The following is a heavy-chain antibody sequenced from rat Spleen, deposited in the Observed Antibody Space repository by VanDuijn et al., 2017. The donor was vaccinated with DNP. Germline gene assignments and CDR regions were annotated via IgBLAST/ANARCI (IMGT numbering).Heavy chain of an antibody. D-gene: IGHD1-2*01. CDR3: ATQGRYYYSSYYYAMDA. J-gene: IGHJ4*01. Sequence: EVQLVESGGGLVQPGRSLKLSCAASGFTFSDYNMAWVRQAPKKGLEWVATIIYDGSRTYYRDSVKGRFTISRDNAKSTLYLQMDSLRSEDTATYYCATQGRYYYSSYYYAMDAWGQGTSVTVSS. CDR2: IIYDGSRT. CDR1: GFTFSDYN. V-gene: IGHV5S10*01.